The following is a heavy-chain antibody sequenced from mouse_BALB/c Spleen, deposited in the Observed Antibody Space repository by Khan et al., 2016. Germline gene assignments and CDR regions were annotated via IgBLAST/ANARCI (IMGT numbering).Heavy chain of an antibody. D-gene: IGHD2-14*01. Sequence: EVELVESGGGLVKPGGSLKLSCAASGFTFSSYAMSWVRQTPEKRLEWVATISSGGSYTYYPDSVKGRFTISRDNAKNTLYLQMSSLRSEDTAMYYCARHGYDVWYLDVWGAGTTVTVSS. CDR3: ARHGYDVWYLDV. CDR2: ISSGGSYT. CDR1: GFTFSSYA. V-gene: IGHV5-9-3*01. J-gene: IGHJ1*01.